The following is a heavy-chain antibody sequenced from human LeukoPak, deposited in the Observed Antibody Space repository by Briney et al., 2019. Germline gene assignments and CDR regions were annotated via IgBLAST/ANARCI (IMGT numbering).Heavy chain of an antibody. D-gene: IGHD3-10*01. CDR2: FVPEDSGP. CDR1: GHTLTDFP. J-gene: IGHJ6*03. V-gene: IGHV1-24*01. CDR3: ATGRGDYYYFMDV. Sequence: ASVKVSCKISGHTLTDFPLHWVRQTPGKGLEWTGGFVPEDSGPIYAQNFQGRLTMTEDTSTDPFYMELSGLRSEDTALYFCATGRGDYYYFMDVWGKGTTVIVSS.